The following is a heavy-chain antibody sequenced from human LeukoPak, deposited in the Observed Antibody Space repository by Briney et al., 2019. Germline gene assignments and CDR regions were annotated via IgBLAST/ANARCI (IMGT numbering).Heavy chain of an antibody. Sequence: SETLSLTCTVSGGSISSYYWSWIRQPPGKGLEWIGYIYYSGSTNYNPSLKSRVTISVDTSKNQFSLKLCSVTAADTAVYYCARRLSGDDAFDIWGQGTMVTVSS. CDR1: GGSISSYY. J-gene: IGHJ3*02. V-gene: IGHV4-59*08. CDR2: IYYSGST. CDR3: ARRLSGDDAFDI. D-gene: IGHD1-1*01.